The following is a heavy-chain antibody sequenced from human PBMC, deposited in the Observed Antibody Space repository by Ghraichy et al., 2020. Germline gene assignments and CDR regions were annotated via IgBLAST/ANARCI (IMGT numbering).Heavy chain of an antibody. CDR3: ANFGDGLGAEAPRDY. D-gene: IGHD3-16*01. J-gene: IGHJ4*02. Sequence: ETLSLTCEGSGFSFSDYSMIWVRLTPRKALEWVSYITGSSITIFYTDSVKGRFTISRDNAKNSLYLQMNSLRTEDTAFYYCANFGDGLGAEAPRDYWGQGTLVTISS. CDR1: GFSFSDYS. V-gene: IGHV3-48*01. CDR2: ITGSSITI.